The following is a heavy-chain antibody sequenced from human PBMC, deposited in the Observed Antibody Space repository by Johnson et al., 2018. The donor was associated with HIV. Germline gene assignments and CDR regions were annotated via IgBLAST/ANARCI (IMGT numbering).Heavy chain of an antibody. CDR2: INWNGGST. CDR1: GFTFPNAW. D-gene: IGHD6-13*01. Sequence: VQLVESGGGLVKPGGSLRLSCAASGFTFPNAWMHWVRQAPGKGLEWVSGINWNGGSTGYADSVKGRFTISRDNAKNSLYLQMNSLRAEDTAFYYCARPNRPQYRSTFDIWGQGTKVTVSS. J-gene: IGHJ3*02. V-gene: IGHV3-20*04. CDR3: ARPNRPQYRSTFDI.